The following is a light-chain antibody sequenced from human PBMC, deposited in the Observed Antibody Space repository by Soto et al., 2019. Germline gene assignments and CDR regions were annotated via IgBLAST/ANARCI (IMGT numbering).Light chain of an antibody. CDR2: DVS. J-gene: IGLJ2*01. CDR1: RSDVGGYNY. CDR3: FSYSTSRARI. Sequence: QSALTQPASVSGSPGQSITISCTGTRSDVGGYNYVSWYKQRPGKAPKLVIYDVSHRPSGVSNRFFGSKSGNTASLIISGLQAEDEADYYCFSYSTSRARIFGGGTKVPS. V-gene: IGLV2-14*01.